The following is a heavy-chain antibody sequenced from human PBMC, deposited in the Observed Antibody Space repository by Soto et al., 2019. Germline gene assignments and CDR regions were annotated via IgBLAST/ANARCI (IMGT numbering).Heavy chain of an antibody. D-gene: IGHD3-22*01. CDR2: IYWNDDK. Sequence: ITLKESGPTLVKLTQTLTLTCTFSGFSLSTSGVGVGWIRQPPGKALEWLALIYWNDDKRYSPSLKSRLTITKDTSKNQVVLTMTNMDPVDTATYYCARTYYYDSSGYFYFDYWGQGTLVTVSS. J-gene: IGHJ4*02. CDR1: GFSLSTSGVG. V-gene: IGHV2-5*01. CDR3: ARTYYYDSSGYFYFDY.